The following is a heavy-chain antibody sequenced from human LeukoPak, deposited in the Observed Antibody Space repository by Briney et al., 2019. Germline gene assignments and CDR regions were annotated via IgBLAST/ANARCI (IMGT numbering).Heavy chain of an antibody. J-gene: IGHJ4*02. CDR2: IHYSGST. Sequence: SETLSLTCSVSGGSISSLYWNWIRQPPGKGLEWIGYIHYSGSTKYNPSLKSRVTISVDTSKNQFSLKLSSVTAADTAVYYCARHERVSGSGYYLDYWGQGTLVTVSS. CDR3: ARHERVSGSGYYLDY. V-gene: IGHV4-59*08. D-gene: IGHD3-22*01. CDR1: GGSISSLY.